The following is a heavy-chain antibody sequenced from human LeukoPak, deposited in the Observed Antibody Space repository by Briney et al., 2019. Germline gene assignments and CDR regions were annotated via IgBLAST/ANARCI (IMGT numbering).Heavy chain of an antibody. D-gene: IGHD4-17*01. J-gene: IGHJ6*04. CDR3: ARLRKDGPSPYYYYGMDV. CDR2: IYHSGST. V-gene: IGHV4-4*02. CDR1: GGSISSSNW. Sequence: SETLSLTCAVSGGSISSSNWWSWVRQPPGKGLEWIGEIYHSGSTNYNPSLKSRVTISVDKSKNQFSLKLSSVTAADTAVYYCARLRKDGPSPYYYYGMDVWGKGTTVAVSS.